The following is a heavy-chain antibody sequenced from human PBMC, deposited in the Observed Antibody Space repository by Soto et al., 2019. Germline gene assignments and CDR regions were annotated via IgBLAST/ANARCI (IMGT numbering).Heavy chain of an antibody. CDR3: ARQEQLVEGPYYYYGMDV. D-gene: IGHD6-13*01. J-gene: IGHJ6*02. Sequence: SETLSLTCTVSGGSISSGDYYWSWIRQPPGKGLEWIGYIYYSGSTYYNPSLKSRVTISVDTSKNQFSLKLSSVTAADTAVYYFARQEQLVEGPYYYYGMDVWGQGTTVTV. V-gene: IGHV4-30-4*01. CDR2: IYYSGST. CDR1: GGSISSGDYY.